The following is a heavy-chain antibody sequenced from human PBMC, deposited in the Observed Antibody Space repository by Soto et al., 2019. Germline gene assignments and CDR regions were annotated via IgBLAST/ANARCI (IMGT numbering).Heavy chain of an antibody. CDR2: IYYSGST. CDR1: GGSISTVGYS. Sequence: SETLSLTCTVSGGSISTVGYSWSWIRQPPGKGLEWIGYIYYSGSTNYNPSLKSRVTISVGTSKNQFSLKLSSVTAADTAVYYCARAGGEGVTFDYWGQGTLVTVSS. V-gene: IGHV4-61*08. CDR3: ARAGGEGVTFDY. J-gene: IGHJ4*02. D-gene: IGHD4-17*01.